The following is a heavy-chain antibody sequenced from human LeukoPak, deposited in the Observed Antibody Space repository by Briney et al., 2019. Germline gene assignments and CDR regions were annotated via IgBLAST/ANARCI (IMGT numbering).Heavy chain of an antibody. CDR3: ARDLGTTWYEPMDI. Sequence: PGGSLRLSCEASGFTFRTYSMNWVRQAPGKGLEWVSTISSHSIYIYYADSLKGRFTISRDNAKDSLYLQMNSLRAEDTAVYYCARDLGTTWYEPMDIWGQGTTVTVSS. V-gene: IGHV3-21*01. CDR1: GFTFRTYS. D-gene: IGHD6-13*01. CDR2: ISSHSIYI. J-gene: IGHJ6*02.